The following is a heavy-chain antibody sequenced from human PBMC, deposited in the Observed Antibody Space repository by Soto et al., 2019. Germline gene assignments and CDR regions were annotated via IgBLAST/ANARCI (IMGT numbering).Heavy chain of an antibody. CDR2: IYYSGST. Sequence: QVQLQESGPGLVKPSETLSLTCTVSGGSISSYYWSWIRQPPGKGLEWIGYIYYSGSTNYNPSLKSRVTISVDTSKNQFSLKLSSVTAADTAVYYCARARYYGSGSYGLDYWGQGTLVTVSS. J-gene: IGHJ4*02. CDR3: ARARYYGSGSYGLDY. V-gene: IGHV4-59*01. D-gene: IGHD3-10*01. CDR1: GGSISSYY.